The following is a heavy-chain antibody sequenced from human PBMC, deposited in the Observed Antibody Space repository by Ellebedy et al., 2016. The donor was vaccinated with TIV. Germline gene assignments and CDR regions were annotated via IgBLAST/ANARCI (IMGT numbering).Heavy chain of an antibody. V-gene: IGHV3-23*01. CDR2: LTTGGVT. CDR1: GFTFSTYA. CDR3: AKDSGRSGRISDY. Sequence: GESLKISCVVSGFTFSTYAMRWFRQAPGKGLEWVSALTTGGVTFYADSVNGRFTISRDRSKNTLYLQMNSLRVEDTAIYFCAKDSGRSGRISDYWGQGTLVTVSS. J-gene: IGHJ4*02. D-gene: IGHD3-10*01.